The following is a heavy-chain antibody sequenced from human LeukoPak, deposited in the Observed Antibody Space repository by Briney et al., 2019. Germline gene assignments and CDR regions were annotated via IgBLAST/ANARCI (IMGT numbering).Heavy chain of an antibody. Sequence: GASVKVSCKASGYTFTSYGINWLRQAPGQGLDWMGWISAYNGDTISAQKLQGRVTMTTDTSTSTAYMELRSLRSDDTAVYYCARGGVTTDLWYFDLWGRGTLVTVSS. D-gene: IGHD4-11*01. CDR3: ARGGVTTDLWYFDL. CDR2: ISAYNGDT. CDR1: GYTFTSYG. V-gene: IGHV1-18*01. J-gene: IGHJ2*01.